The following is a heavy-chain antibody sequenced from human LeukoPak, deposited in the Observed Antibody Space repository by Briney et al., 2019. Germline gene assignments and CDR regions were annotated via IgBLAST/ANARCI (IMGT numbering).Heavy chain of an antibody. CDR1: GGSISSYY. CDR3: ARDEDTAMVRF. V-gene: IGHV4-4*07. J-gene: IGHJ4*02. Sequence: PSETLSLTCTVSGGSISSYYWSWIRQPAGKGLEWIGRIYTSGITNYNPSLNSRVTVSVDTSKNQFSLKLSSVTAADTALYYCARDEDTAMVRFWGQGTLVTVSS. D-gene: IGHD5-18*01. CDR2: IYTSGIT.